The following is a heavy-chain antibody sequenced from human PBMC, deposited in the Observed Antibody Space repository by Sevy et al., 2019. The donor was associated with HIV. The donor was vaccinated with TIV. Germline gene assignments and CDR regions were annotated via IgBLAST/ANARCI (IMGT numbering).Heavy chain of an antibody. V-gene: IGHV3-23*01. CDR3: EQRVQGYYYYGMDV. J-gene: IGHJ6*02. Sequence: GGSLRLSCAASGFTFSSYAMSWVRQAPGKGLEWVSAISGSGGSTYYADSVKGRFTISRDNSKNTLYLQMNSLRAEDTAVKYREQRVQGYYYYGMDVWGQGTTVTVSS. CDR2: ISGSGGST. CDR1: GFTFSSYA. D-gene: IGHD6-6*01.